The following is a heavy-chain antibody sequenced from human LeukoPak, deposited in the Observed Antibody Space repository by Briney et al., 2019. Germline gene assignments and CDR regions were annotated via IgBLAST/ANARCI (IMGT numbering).Heavy chain of an antibody. Sequence: SETLSLTCTVSGGSISNYYWNWIRQPPGKGLEWIGYILSSGSTHHNPSLTSRISLSVDTSKNQFSLKLSSVTAADTAVYYCARHGDVAARYDAFDIWGQGTMVTVSS. J-gene: IGHJ3*02. CDR2: ILSSGST. CDR3: ARHGDVAARYDAFDI. D-gene: IGHD6-6*01. CDR1: GGSISNYY. V-gene: IGHV4-59*08.